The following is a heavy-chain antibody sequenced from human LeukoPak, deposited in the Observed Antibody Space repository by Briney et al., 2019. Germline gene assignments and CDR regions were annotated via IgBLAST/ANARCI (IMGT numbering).Heavy chain of an antibody. Sequence: GGSLRLSCAASGFTFSSYSMNWVRQAPGKGLEWVSYISSSSTIYYADSVKGRFTISRDSSKNTLFLQMNRLRPEDAAVYYCAKAPVTTCRGAYCYPFDYWGQGTLVTVSS. CDR1: GFTFSSYS. D-gene: IGHD2-21*01. V-gene: IGHV3-48*01. J-gene: IGHJ4*02. CDR2: ISSSSTI. CDR3: AKAPVTTCRGAYCYPFDY.